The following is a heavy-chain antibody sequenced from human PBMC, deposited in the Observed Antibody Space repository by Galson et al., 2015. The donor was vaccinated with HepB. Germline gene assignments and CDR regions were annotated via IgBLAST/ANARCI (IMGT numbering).Heavy chain of an antibody. CDR1: GFTVSSNY. D-gene: IGHD6-19*01. Sequence: SLRLSCAASGFTVSSNYMSWVRQAPGKGLEWVSVIYSGGSTYYADSVKGRFTISRDNSKNTLYLQMNSLRAEDTAVYYCARDLHPHSSGWYHYWGQGTLVTVSS. CDR2: IYSGGST. J-gene: IGHJ4*02. CDR3: ARDLHPHSSGWYHY. V-gene: IGHV3-66*02.